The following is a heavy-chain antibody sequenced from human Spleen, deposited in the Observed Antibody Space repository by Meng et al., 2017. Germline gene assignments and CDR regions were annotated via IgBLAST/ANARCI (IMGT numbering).Heavy chain of an antibody. Sequence: GGSLRLSCAASGFTFSSYEVKCVRQPPGKGLEWASYISTSGCTACYTDSVKGRFTISRDNAKNSLYLQMNSLRAEDTAVYYCARDSSDAHYYYYYGMDVWGQGTTVTVSS. CDR2: ISTSGCTA. D-gene: IGHD2-2*01. V-gene: IGHV3-48*03. J-gene: IGHJ6*02. CDR1: GFTFSSYE. CDR3: ARDSSDAHYYYYYGMDV.